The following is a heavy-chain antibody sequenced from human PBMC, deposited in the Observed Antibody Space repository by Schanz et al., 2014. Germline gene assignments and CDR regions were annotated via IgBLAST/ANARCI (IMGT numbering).Heavy chain of an antibody. Sequence: QVQLVQSGAEVKKPGASVKVSCKASGYTFTSYGISWVRQAPGQGLEWMGWISTYNGNTNYAQKRQGRITTTAATTTTTTYMNMRRLRSDDTDLYYCARDQSPNTNSSDVRYFDYWGQGSLVTVSS. CDR3: ARDQSPNTNSSDVRYFDY. J-gene: IGHJ4*02. D-gene: IGHD6-6*01. CDR1: GYTFTSYG. CDR2: ISTYNGNT. V-gene: IGHV1-18*01.